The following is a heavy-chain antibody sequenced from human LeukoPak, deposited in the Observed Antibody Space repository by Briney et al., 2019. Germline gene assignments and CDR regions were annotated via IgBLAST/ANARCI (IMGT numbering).Heavy chain of an antibody. D-gene: IGHD2-21*02. CDR3: ARDLGSVVVTAIADAFDI. Sequence: ASVKASCKASGGTFSSYAISWVRQAPGQGLEWMGRIIPILGIANYAQKFQGRVTITADKSTSTAYMELSSLRSEDTAVYYCARDLGSVVVTAIADAFDIWGQGTMVTVSS. CDR2: IIPILGIA. J-gene: IGHJ3*02. V-gene: IGHV1-69*04. CDR1: GGTFSSYA.